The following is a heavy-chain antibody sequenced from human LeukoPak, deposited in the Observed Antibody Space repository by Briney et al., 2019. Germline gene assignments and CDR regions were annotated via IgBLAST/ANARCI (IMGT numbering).Heavy chain of an antibody. J-gene: IGHJ6*02. V-gene: IGHV3-21*01. Sequence: PGGSLRLPCAASGFTFSSYSMNWVRQAPGKGLEWVSSISSSSSYIYYADSVKGRFTISRDNAKNSLYLQMNSLRAEDTAVYYCARDRASMVRGEYYYYGMDVWGQGTTVTVSS. CDR1: GFTFSSYS. CDR2: ISSSSSYI. CDR3: ARDRASMVRGEYYYYGMDV. D-gene: IGHD3-10*01.